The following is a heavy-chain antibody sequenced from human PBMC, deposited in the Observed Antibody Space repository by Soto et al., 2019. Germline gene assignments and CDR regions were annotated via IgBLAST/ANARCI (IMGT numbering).Heavy chain of an antibody. CDR3: ARATQWLVLGY. CDR2: INPSGGST. J-gene: IGHJ4*02. V-gene: IGHV1-46*01. Sequence: QVQLVQSGAEVKKPGASVKVSCKASGYTFTSYYMHWVRQAPGQGLEWMGIINPSGGSTSYAQKFQGRVTMTRDTSTSTVYMELSSLRSEDTAAYYCARATQWLVLGYWGQGTLVTVSS. D-gene: IGHD6-19*01. CDR1: GYTFTSYY.